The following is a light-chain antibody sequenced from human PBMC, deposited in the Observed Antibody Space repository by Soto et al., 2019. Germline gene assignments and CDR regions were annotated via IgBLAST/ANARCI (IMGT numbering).Light chain of an antibody. CDR2: DVS. CDR1: SSDVGGYNY. J-gene: IGLJ3*02. Sequence: QSVLTQPASVSGSPGQSITISCTGTSSDVGGYNYVSWYQQHPGKAPKLMIYDVSNRPSGVSNRFSGSKSGNTASLTISGLQAEDEADYYCSSYTSNSTPWVFGGGTKVTVL. CDR3: SSYTSNSTPWV. V-gene: IGLV2-14*01.